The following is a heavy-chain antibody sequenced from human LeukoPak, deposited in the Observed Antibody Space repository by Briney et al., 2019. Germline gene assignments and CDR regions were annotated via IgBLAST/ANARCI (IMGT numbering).Heavy chain of an antibody. V-gene: IGHV3-7*01. CDR2: IKQDGGEK. CDR3: ARHRLQLERRGLDY. CDR1: GFTFSSYW. J-gene: IGHJ4*02. D-gene: IGHD1-1*01. Sequence: PGGSLGLSCAASGFTFSSYWMSWVRQAPGKGLEWVANIKQDGGEKYYVDSVKGRFTISRDNAKNSLYLQMNSLRAEDTAVYYCARHRLQLERRGLDYWGQGTLVTVSS.